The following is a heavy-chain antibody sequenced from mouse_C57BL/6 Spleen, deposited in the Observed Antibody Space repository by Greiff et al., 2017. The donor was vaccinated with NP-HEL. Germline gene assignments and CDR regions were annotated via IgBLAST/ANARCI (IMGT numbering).Heavy chain of an antibody. J-gene: IGHJ2*01. D-gene: IGHD1-1*01. CDR2: ILPGSGST. CDR3: ARSGDSTVVATEGYYFDY. Sequence: QVQLKESGAELMKPGASVKLSCKATGYTFTGYWIEWVKQRPGHGLEWIGEILPGSGSTNYNEKFKGKATFTADTSSNTAYMQLSSLTTEDSAIYYCARSGDSTVVATEGYYFDYWGQGTTLTVSS. CDR1: GYTFTGYW. V-gene: IGHV1-9*01.